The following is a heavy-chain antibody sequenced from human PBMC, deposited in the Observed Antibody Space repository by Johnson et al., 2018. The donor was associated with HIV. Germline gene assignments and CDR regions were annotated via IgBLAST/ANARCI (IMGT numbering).Heavy chain of an antibody. D-gene: IGHD3-22*01. Sequence: VQLVESGGGLIQPGGSLRLSCAASGFTVSSNYMSWVRQAPGKGLEWVSVIYSGGSTYYADSVKGRFTISRDNSKNTLYLQMNSLRAEDTAVYYCAREYYYESPEAFDIWGQGTIVTVSS. CDR3: AREYYYESPEAFDI. V-gene: IGHV3-53*01. J-gene: IGHJ3*02. CDR2: IYSGGST. CDR1: GFTVSSNY.